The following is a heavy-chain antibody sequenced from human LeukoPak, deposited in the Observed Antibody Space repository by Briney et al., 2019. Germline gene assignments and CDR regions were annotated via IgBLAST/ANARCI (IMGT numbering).Heavy chain of an antibody. CDR3: ARSPRFSSSWTALYYYYYMDV. CDR2: INHSGST. D-gene: IGHD6-13*01. Sequence: SETLSLTCAVYGGSFSGYYWSWIRQPPGKGLEWIGEINHSGSTNYNPSLKSRVTISVATSKNQFSLKLSSVTAADTAVYYCARSPRFSSSWTALYYYYYMDVWGKGTTVTISS. V-gene: IGHV4-34*01. CDR1: GGSFSGYY. J-gene: IGHJ6*03.